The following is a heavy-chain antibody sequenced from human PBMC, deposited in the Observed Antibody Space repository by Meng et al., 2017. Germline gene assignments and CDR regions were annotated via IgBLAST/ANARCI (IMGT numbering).Heavy chain of an antibody. J-gene: IGHJ4*02. CDR2: IYYSGST. CDR1: GGSISSYY. D-gene: IGHD5-12*01. Sequence: GSLRLSCTVSGGSISSYYWSWIRQPPGKGLEWFGYIYYSGSTNYNPSLKSRVTISVDTSKNQFSLKLSSVTAADTAVYYCARKGPYSGYDSYYFDYWGQGTLVTVSS. V-gene: IGHV4-59*01. CDR3: ARKGPYSGYDSYYFDY.